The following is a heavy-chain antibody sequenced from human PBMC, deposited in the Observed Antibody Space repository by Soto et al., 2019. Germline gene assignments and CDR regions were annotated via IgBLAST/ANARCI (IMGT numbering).Heavy chain of an antibody. V-gene: IGHV4-59*12. Sequence: PSETLSLTCTVSGGASMSHFYWSWIRQPPGKGLEWLGSISDSGSPYYNPSLKSRVTIPVDTSKNQFSLKLSSVTAADTAVYYCASGGRTRLHISVWGRGTLVT. J-gene: IGHJ4*02. CDR3: ASGGRTRLHISV. CDR2: ISDSGSP. CDR1: GGASMSHFY. D-gene: IGHD2-21*01.